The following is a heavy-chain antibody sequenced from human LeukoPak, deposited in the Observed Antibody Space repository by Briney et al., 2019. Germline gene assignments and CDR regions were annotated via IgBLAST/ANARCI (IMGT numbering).Heavy chain of an antibody. CDR2: INWNGGST. V-gene: IGHV3-20*04. D-gene: IGHD2-2*01. Sequence: GGSLRLSCAASGFTFDDYGMSWVRQAPGKGLEWVSGINWNGGSTGYADSVKGRFTISRDNAKNSLYLQMNSLRAEDTALYYYARTYCSSTSCYYYYYMDVWGKGTTVTVSS. CDR1: GFTFDDYG. CDR3: ARTYCSSTSCYYYYYMDV. J-gene: IGHJ6*03.